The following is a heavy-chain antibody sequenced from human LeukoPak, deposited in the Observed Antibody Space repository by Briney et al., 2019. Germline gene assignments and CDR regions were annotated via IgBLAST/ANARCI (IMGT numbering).Heavy chain of an antibody. J-gene: IGHJ5*02. V-gene: IGHV4-34*01. Sequence: SETLSLTCAVYGGSFSGYYWSWIRQPPGKGLEWIGEINHSGSTNYNPSLKSRVTIPVDTSKNQFSLKLSSVTAADTAVYYCARPYCSSTSCYGVVSDWFDPWGQGTLVAVSS. D-gene: IGHD2-2*01. CDR3: ARPYCSSTSCYGVVSDWFDP. CDR1: GGSFSGYY. CDR2: INHSGST.